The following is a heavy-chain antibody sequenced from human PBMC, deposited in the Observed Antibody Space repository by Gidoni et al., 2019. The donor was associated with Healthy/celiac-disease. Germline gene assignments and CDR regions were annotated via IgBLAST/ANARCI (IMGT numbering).Heavy chain of an antibody. J-gene: IGHJ4*02. D-gene: IGHD1-7*01. CDR2: INPSGGST. V-gene: IGHV1-46*01. Sequence: QVQLVQSGAEVKKPGASVKVSCKASGYTFTSYYMHWVRQAPGQGLEWMGIINPSGGSTSYAQKFQGRVTMTRDTSTSTVYMELSSLRSEDTAVYYCARDLNWNYPQVRGFDYWGQGTLVTVSS. CDR3: ARDLNWNYPQVRGFDY. CDR1: GYTFTSYY.